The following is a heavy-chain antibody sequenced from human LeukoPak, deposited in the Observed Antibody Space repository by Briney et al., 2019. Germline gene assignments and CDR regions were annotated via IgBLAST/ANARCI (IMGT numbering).Heavy chain of an antibody. V-gene: IGHV3-30-3*01. CDR2: ISYDGSNK. CDR3: AKGDRWELQGIDY. CDR1: GFTFSSYA. J-gene: IGHJ4*02. Sequence: GGSLRLSCAASGFTFSSYAMHWVRQAPGKGLEWVAVISYDGSNKYYADSVKGRFTISRDNSKNSLYLQMNSLRAEDTALYYCAKGDRWELQGIDYWGQGTLVTVSS. D-gene: IGHD1-26*01.